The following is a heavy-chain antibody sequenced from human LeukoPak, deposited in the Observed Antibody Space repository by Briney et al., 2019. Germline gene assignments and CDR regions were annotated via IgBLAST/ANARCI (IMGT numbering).Heavy chain of an antibody. V-gene: IGHV3-7*01. CDR1: GFTFSSYS. J-gene: IGHJ5*02. D-gene: IGHD4-17*01. CDR3: ARDRKLIGDNYFRFDP. CDR2: IKQDGSEK. Sequence: GGSLRLSCAASGFTFSSYSMNWVRQAPGKGLEWVANIKQDGSEKYYVDSVKGRFTISRDNAKNSLYLQMNSLRAEDTAVYYCARDRKLIGDNYFRFDPWGQGTLVTVSS.